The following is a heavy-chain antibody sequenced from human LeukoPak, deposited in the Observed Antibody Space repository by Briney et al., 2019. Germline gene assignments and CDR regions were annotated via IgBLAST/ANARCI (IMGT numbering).Heavy chain of an antibody. J-gene: IGHJ4*02. Sequence: ASVKVSCKASGYTFTSYDINRVRQATGQGLEWMGWMNPNSGNTGYAQKFQGRVTITRNTSISTAYMELSSLRSEDTAVYYCARGYRYCSSTSCYTFDYWGQGTLVTVSS. V-gene: IGHV1-8*03. CDR2: MNPNSGNT. D-gene: IGHD2-2*02. CDR3: ARGYRYCSSTSCYTFDY. CDR1: GYTFTSYD.